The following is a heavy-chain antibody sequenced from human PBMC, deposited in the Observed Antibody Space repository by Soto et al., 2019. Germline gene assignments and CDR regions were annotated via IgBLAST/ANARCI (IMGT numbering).Heavy chain of an antibody. CDR1: GFTFDDYT. J-gene: IGHJ4*02. CDR2: ISWDGGST. V-gene: IGHV3-43*01. Sequence: GGSLRLSCAASGFTFDDYTMHWVRQAPGKGLEWVSLISWDGGSTYYADSVKGRFTISRDNSKNSLYLQMNSLRTEDTALYYFAKARGTAMVPAFDCWGQGTLVTVSS. D-gene: IGHD5-18*01. CDR3: AKARGTAMVPAFDC.